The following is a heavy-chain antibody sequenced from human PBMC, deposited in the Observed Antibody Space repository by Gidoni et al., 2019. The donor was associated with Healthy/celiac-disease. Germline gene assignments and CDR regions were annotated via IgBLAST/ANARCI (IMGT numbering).Heavy chain of an antibody. J-gene: IGHJ5*02. CDR1: GYTFTCYY. D-gene: IGHD3-22*01. CDR3: ARDQKHYYDSSGYYPNWFDP. CDR2: MNPNSGGT. Sequence: QVQLVPSCAEVRTPGASVKVSCPASGYTFTCYYLPWVRQAPGQGLEWMGGMNPNSGGTNYAQKLQGRGTMNRDTSISTAYMELSRLRSDDTAVYYCARDQKHYYDSSGYYPNWFDPWGQGTLVTVSS. V-gene: IGHV1-2*02.